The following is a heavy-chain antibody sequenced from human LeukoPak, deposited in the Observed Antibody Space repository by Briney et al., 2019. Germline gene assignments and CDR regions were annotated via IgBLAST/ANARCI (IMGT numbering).Heavy chain of an antibody. V-gene: IGHV4-34*01. CDR2: INHSGDT. Sequence: SETLSLTCAVYGESFSDYYWSWIRQPPGKGLEWIGEINHSGDTNYNPSLTSRVTLSVDASKKQFSLKLTSVIAADTAVYYCARGLRDISGWWGWFDPWGQGTMVTVSS. J-gene: IGHJ5*01. CDR3: ARGLRDISGWWGWFDP. D-gene: IGHD6-19*01. CDR1: GESFSDYY.